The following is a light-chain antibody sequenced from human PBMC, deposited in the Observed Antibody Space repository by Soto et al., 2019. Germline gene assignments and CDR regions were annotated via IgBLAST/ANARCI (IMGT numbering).Light chain of an antibody. CDR1: QSVTSN. V-gene: IGKV3-15*01. Sequence: VMMRSRAPMTVSPGDSATLSCRVSQSVTSNLAWYQHKPGQAPRLLIYSSSTRATGIPARFSGSGSGTEFTLTIISLQSEDFAVYYCHQYNTCPPFTFGPGTKVDIK. CDR3: HQYNTCPPFT. J-gene: IGKJ3*01. CDR2: SSS.